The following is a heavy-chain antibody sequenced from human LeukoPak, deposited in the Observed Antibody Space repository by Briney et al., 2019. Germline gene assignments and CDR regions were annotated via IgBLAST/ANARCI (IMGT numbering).Heavy chain of an antibody. Sequence: GASVKVSCKASGGTFSSYAISWVRQAPGQGLEWMGGIIPIFGTANYAQKFQGRVTITADKSTSTAYMELSSLRSEDTAVYYCAKTPDILTGNSFDYWGQGTLVTVSS. J-gene: IGHJ4*02. CDR2: IIPIFGTA. V-gene: IGHV1-69*06. CDR3: AKTPDILTGNSFDY. D-gene: IGHD3-9*01. CDR1: GGTFSSYA.